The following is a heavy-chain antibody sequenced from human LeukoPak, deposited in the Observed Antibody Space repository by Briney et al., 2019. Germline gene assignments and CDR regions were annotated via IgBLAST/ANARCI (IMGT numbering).Heavy chain of an antibody. CDR1: GYTFTDYY. CDR3: GRDNYGKFDY. J-gene: IGHJ4*02. V-gene: IGHV1-2*02. CDR2: IDPKSGGT. Sequence: ASVKVSCKVSGYTFTDYYIHWVRQAPGQGLEWMGWIDPKSGGTEYSQKFQGRVTMIRDTSISTVYMELSSLRSDDTAFYYCGRDNYGKFDYWGQGTLVTVSS. D-gene: IGHD4-11*01.